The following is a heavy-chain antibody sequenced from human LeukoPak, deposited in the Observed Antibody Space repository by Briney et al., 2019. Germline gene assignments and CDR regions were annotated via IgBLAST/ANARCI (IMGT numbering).Heavy chain of an antibody. CDR1: GGSISSYY. CDR2: INYSGST. CDR3: ARFLSMGYYFDY. J-gene: IGHJ4*02. Sequence: SETLSLTCTVSGGSISSYYWSWIRQPPGKGLEWIGYINYSGSTNYNPSLKSRVTISVDTSKNQFSLKLSSVTAADTAVYYCARFLSMGYYFDYWGQGTLVTVSS. D-gene: IGHD2/OR15-2a*01. V-gene: IGHV4-59*01.